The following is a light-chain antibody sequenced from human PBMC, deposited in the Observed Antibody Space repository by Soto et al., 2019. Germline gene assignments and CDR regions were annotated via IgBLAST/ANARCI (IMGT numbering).Light chain of an antibody. J-gene: IGLJ1*01. CDR2: DVS. CDR1: SSDVGSFNY. V-gene: IGLV2-14*03. CDR3: SSYTTSSTYL. Sequence: QSVLTHPASVSWSPGQSITISYTGTSSDVGSFNYVSWYQQHPGKAPKLMIYDVSNRPSGISNRFSGSKSGNTASLTISGLQAEDEADYYCSSYTTSSTYLFGTGTKVTVL.